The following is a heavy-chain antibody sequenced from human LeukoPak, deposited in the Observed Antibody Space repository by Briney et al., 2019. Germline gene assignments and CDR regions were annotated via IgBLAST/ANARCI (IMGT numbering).Heavy chain of an antibody. CDR1: GGSISSYY. D-gene: IGHD3-10*01. V-gene: IGHV4-59*08. Sequence: SETLSLTCTVSGGSISSYYWSWIRQPPGKGLEWIGYIYHSGSTNYNPSLKSRVTISVDTSKNQFSLKLSSVTAADTAVYYCARQGMVRGVISWFDPWGQGTLVTVSS. CDR2: IYHSGST. J-gene: IGHJ5*02. CDR3: ARQGMVRGVISWFDP.